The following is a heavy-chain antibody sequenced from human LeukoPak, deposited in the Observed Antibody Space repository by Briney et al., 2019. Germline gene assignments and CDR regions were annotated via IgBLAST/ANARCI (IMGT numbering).Heavy chain of an antibody. J-gene: IGHJ4*02. CDR2: ISMDGSQQ. V-gene: IGHV3-30*04. CDR1: GFRFNGYA. Sequence: PGGSLRLSCAASGFRFNGYAMHWVRQPPGTGLEWVAVISMDGSQQYYADSVKGRFTIFRDNSKNTVYLQMNSLRAEDTAVYYCAKTTTGYSSGRYPGWPVDYWGQGTLVTVSS. CDR3: AKTTTGYSSGRYPGWPVDY. D-gene: IGHD6-19*01.